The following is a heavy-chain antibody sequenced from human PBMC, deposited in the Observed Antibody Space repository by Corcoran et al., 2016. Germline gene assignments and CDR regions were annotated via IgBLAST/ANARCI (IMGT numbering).Heavy chain of an antibody. CDR1: GYSFTSYW. Sequence: EVQLVQSGAEVKKPGESLKISCKGSGYSFTSYWIGWVRQMPGKGLEWMGIIYPGDSDTRYSPSFQGQVTISADKSISTAYLQWSSLKASDTAMYDCARLSAEYSSSYYFDYWGQGTLVTVSS. CDR3: ARLSAEYSSSYYFDY. V-gene: IGHV5-51*01. CDR2: IYPGDSDT. D-gene: IGHD6-6*01. J-gene: IGHJ4*02.